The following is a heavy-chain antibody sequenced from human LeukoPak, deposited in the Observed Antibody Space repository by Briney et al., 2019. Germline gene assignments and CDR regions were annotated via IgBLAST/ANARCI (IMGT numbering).Heavy chain of an antibody. Sequence: GSSVKVSRKASGGTFSSYAISWVRQAPGQGLEWMGGIIPIFGTANYAQKFQGRVTITTDESTSTAYMELSSLRSEDTAVYYCAREYYDSSGYPKYYFDYWGQGTLVTVSS. J-gene: IGHJ4*02. CDR1: GGTFSSYA. CDR3: AREYYDSSGYPKYYFDY. CDR2: IIPIFGTA. V-gene: IGHV1-69*05. D-gene: IGHD3-22*01.